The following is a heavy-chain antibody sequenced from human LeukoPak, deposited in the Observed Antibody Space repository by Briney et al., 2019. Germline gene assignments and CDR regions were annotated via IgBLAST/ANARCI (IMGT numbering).Heavy chain of an antibody. CDR2: IRYDGSNK. CDR1: GFTFSSYG. J-gene: IGHJ6*03. CDR3: AKDGDTMSGTYYFDIDV. V-gene: IGHV3-30*02. Sequence: GGFLRLSCAASGFTFSSYGTHWVRQAPGKGLEWAAFIRYDGSNKYYADSVKGRFTISRDNSKNTLYLQMNSLRAEDTAVYYCAKDGDTMSGTYYFDIDVWGKGTTVTISS. D-gene: IGHD3-22*01.